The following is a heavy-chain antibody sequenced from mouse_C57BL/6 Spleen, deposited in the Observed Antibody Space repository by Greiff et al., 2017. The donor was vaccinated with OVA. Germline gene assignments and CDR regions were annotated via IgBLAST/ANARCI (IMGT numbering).Heavy chain of an antibody. CDR2: IDPETGGT. CDR1: GYTFTDYE. J-gene: IGHJ2*01. V-gene: IGHV1-15*01. D-gene: IGHD1-1*01. CDR3: TRCSAAYYYGSRYFDY. Sequence: VQLQQSGAELVRPGASVTLSCKASGYTFTDYEMHWVKQTPVHGLEWIGAIDPETGGTAYNQKFKGKAILTADKSSSTAYMELRSLTSEDSAVYYCTRCSAAYYYGSRYFDYWGQGTTLTVSS.